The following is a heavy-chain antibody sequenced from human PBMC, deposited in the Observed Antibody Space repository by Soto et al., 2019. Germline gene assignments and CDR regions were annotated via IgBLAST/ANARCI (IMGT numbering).Heavy chain of an antibody. Sequence: PGGSLRLSCAASGFSFSSDSMGWVRQAPGKGLEWVSSISSSGSFMNYADSVKGRFTISRDNAKNSVFLHMTSLKDEDTAVYYWARDPPTGATLDWFDSWGQGPLVTVSS. D-gene: IGHD1-7*01. V-gene: IGHV3-21*01. CDR2: ISSSGSFM. CDR3: ARDPPTGATLDWFDS. J-gene: IGHJ5*01. CDR1: GFSFSSDS.